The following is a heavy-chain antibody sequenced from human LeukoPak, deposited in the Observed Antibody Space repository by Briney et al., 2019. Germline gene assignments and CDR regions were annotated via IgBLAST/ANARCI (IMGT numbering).Heavy chain of an antibody. CDR3: ATVGLRGNWFDP. V-gene: IGHV1-18*01. CDR2: ISAYNGNT. Sequence: ASVKVSCKASGYTFTSYGITWVRQAPGQGLEWMGWISAYNGNTNYAQKLQGRVTMTTDTSTSTAYMELRSLRSDDTAVYYCATVGLRGNWFDPWGQGTLVTVSS. J-gene: IGHJ5*02. D-gene: IGHD5-12*01. CDR1: GYTFTSYG.